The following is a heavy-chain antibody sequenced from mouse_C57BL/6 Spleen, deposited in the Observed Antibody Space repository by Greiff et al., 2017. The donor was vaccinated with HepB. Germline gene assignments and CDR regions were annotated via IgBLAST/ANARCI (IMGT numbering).Heavy chain of an antibody. J-gene: IGHJ3*01. V-gene: IGHV1-69*01. CDR1: GYTFTSYW. Sequence: VKLQESGAELVMPGASVKLSCKASGYTFTSYWMHWVKQRPGQGLEWIGEIDPSDSYTNYNQKFKGKSTLTVDKSSSTAYMQLSSLTSEDSAVYYCAAGNDYDREFAYWGQGTLVTVSA. CDR2: IDPSDSYT. CDR3: AAGNDYDREFAY. D-gene: IGHD2-4*01.